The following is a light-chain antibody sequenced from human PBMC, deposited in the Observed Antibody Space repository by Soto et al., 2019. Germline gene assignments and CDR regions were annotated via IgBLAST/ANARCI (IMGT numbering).Light chain of an antibody. CDR3: QQYNNWPPWT. V-gene: IGKV3-15*01. J-gene: IGKJ1*01. CDR2: GAF. Sequence: EIVMMQSPATLSVSPGERATLSCRASQSVSSNLAWYQQKPGQAPRLLIYGAFTRATGIPARFSGSGSGTEFTLTISSLQSEDFAVYYCQQYNNWPPWTFGQGTKVEIK. CDR1: QSVSSN.